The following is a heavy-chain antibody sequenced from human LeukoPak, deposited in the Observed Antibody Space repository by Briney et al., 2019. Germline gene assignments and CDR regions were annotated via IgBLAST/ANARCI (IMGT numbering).Heavy chain of an antibody. V-gene: IGHV1-2*02. CDR3: AREIPCSSSSCLDY. J-gene: IGHJ4*02. D-gene: IGHD2-2*01. CDR2: INPHSGGT. Sequence: APVKVSCKASGYTFTAYYMHWVRQAPGQGLEWMGWINPHSGGTNFAQKFQGRVTMTRDMSITTAHMELSRLTSDDTAVYYCAREIPCSSSSCLDYWGQGTLVTVSS. CDR1: GYTFTAYY.